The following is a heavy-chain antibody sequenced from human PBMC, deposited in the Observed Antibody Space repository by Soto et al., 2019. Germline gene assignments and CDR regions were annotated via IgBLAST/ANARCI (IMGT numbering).Heavy chain of an antibody. CDR3: TFSPGY. Sequence: GGSLRLSCVASGITFSSWWMDWVRQSPGKGLVWVARIKSDGSVTNYADSVKGRFTISRDSAQNTLYLQMNSLRVEDSSVYYCTFSPGYWGQGTLVTVSS. V-gene: IGHV3-74*01. D-gene: IGHD1-1*01. CDR2: IKSDGSVT. CDR1: GITFSSWW. J-gene: IGHJ1*01.